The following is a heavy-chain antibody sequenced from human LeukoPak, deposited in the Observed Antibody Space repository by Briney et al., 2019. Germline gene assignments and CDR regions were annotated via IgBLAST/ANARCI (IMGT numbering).Heavy chain of an antibody. CDR1: GGSISSYY. CDR3: ARDFKGYYGSGSFGGV. J-gene: IGHJ6*04. V-gene: IGHV4-4*07. Sequence: SETLSLTCTISGGSISSYYWSWIRQPAGKGLEWIGRIYTSGSTNYDPSLKSRLTMSVDTSKNQFSLKLSSVTAADTAVYYCARDFKGYYGSGSFGGVWGKGTTVTVSS. CDR2: IYTSGST. D-gene: IGHD3-10*01.